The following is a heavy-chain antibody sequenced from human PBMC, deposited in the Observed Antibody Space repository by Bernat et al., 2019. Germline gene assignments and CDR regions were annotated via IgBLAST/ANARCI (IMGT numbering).Heavy chain of an antibody. CDR3: AKDGGGYGDYVSY. V-gene: IGHV3-30*18. CDR1: GFTFSSDG. CDR2: ISYDGRNN. D-gene: IGHD6-19*01. J-gene: IGHJ4*02. Sequence: QVQLVESGGGVVQPGRSLRLSCEASGFTFSSDGMHWVRQAPGKGLEWVAVISYDGRNNYYADSVKGRFTISRDNSKNTLYLQMNSLVAEDTAVYYCAKDGGGYGDYVSYWGQGTLVTVSS.